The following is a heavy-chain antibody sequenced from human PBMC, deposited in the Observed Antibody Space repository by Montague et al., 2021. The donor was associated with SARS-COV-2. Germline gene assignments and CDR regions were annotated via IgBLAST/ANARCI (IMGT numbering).Heavy chain of an antibody. J-gene: IGHJ4*02. CDR1: GDSISSGGYF. CDR2: IHIGGTS. V-gene: IGHV4-39*07. D-gene: IGHD6-6*01. CDR3: ARGRVRYLGN. Sequence: SETLSLTCTVSGDSISSGGYFWGWIRQPPGKGLEWIASIHIGGTSYLNPSLKSRVTISIDSSKNQFSLNVTSVTAADTAVYFCARGRVRYLGNWGQGTLATVSS.